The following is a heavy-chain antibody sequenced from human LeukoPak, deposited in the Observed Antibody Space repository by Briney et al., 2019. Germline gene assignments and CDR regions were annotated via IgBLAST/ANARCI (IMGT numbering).Heavy chain of an antibody. V-gene: IGHV1-2*02. CDR2: IDPNSAGT. D-gene: IGHD3-10*01. CDR1: GYTFSGYY. Sequence: ASLKVSCKASGYTFSGYYMHWVRQAPGQGLEWMGWIDPNSAGTKYAQKFQGRVNMTRDTSINTAYMELSRLRSDDTAVYYCARDPSNPYGSRYYFDYWGQGTLVTVSS. CDR3: ARDPSNPYGSRYYFDY. J-gene: IGHJ4*02.